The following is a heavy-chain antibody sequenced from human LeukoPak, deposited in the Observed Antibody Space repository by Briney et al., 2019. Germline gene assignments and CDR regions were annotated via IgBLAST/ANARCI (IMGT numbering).Heavy chain of an antibody. CDR3: ARGVYIAAAQYGY. J-gene: IGHJ4*02. CDR2: IYYSGST. V-gene: IGHV4-59*01. Sequence: PSETLSLTCTVSGGSTTSYYWGWIRQPPGKGLEWIGYIYYSGSTNYNPSLKSRVTISVDTSKNQFSLKLSSVTAADTAVYYCARGVYIAAAQYGYWGQGTLVTVSS. CDR1: GGSTTSYY. D-gene: IGHD6-13*01.